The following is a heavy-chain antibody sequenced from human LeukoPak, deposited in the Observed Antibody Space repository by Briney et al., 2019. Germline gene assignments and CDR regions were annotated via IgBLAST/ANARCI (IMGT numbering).Heavy chain of an antibody. Sequence: SETLSLTCTVSGGSISSSSYYWGWIRQPPGKGLEWIGSIYYSGSTYYNPSLKSRVTISVDTSKNQFSLKLGSVTAADTAVYYCAREIPKRYYDSSGYDGTIDYWGQGTLVTVSS. J-gene: IGHJ4*02. D-gene: IGHD3-22*01. V-gene: IGHV4-39*07. CDR2: IYYSGST. CDR1: GGSISSSSYY. CDR3: AREIPKRYYDSSGYDGTIDY.